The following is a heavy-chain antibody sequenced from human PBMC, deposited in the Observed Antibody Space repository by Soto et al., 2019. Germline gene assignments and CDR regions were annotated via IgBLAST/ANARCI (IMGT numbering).Heavy chain of an antibody. D-gene: IGHD6-6*01. J-gene: IGHJ4*02. Sequence: QVQLVQSGAEVKKPGSSVKVSCKASGGTFSSYTISWVRQAPGQGLEWMGRVIPILSIAHYAQKFQGRVTITADKSSGTAYMELSSLRSEDTAVYYCATTLPTSSPGILDYWRQGTLVTVSS. CDR2: VIPILSIA. CDR3: ATTLPTSSPGILDY. CDR1: GGTFSSYT. V-gene: IGHV1-69*02.